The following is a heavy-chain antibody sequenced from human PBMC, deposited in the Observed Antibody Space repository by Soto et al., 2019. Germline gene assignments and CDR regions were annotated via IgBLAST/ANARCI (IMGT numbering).Heavy chain of an antibody. CDR3: ARDRVWFGDPDRGYYYYGMDV. CDR2: IYYSGST. CDR1: GGSISSGDYY. V-gene: IGHV4-30-4*01. J-gene: IGHJ6*02. D-gene: IGHD3-10*01. Sequence: QVQLQESGPGLVKPSQTLSLTCTVSGGSISSGDYYWSWIRQPPGKGLEWIGYIYYSGSTYYNPSLKSRVTISVDTSKNQFSLKLSSVTAADTAVYYCARDRVWFGDPDRGYYYYGMDVWGQGTTVTVSS.